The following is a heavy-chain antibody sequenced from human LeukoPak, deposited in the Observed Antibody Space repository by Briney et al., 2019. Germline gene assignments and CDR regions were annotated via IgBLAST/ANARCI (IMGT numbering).Heavy chain of an antibody. CDR2: INHSGIT. J-gene: IGHJ4*02. V-gene: IGHV4-34*01. CDR3: AREGLEPVIAVAGPVDY. CDR1: GGSFSGDY. D-gene: IGHD6-19*01. Sequence: SETLSLTCAVYGGSFSGDYWTWIRQSPGKGLEWIGKINHSGITNYRPSLKSRVTISIDTSKNQFSLKLSSVTAADTAVYYCAREGLEPVIAVAGPVDYWGQGTLVTVSS.